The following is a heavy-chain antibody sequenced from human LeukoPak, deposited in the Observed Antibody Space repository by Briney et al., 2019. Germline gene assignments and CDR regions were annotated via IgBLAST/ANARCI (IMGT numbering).Heavy chain of an antibody. CDR3: AKRRVGYDNSPVDY. CDR2: ISGSGGST. Sequence: GGSLRLSCVASGFTFSSYAMDWVRQAPGKGLEWVSCISGSGGSTYYADSVKDRFTIFRDNTDNTLYLQMGSLRAEDTAVYYCAKRRVGYDNSPVDYWGRGTLVTVSS. V-gene: IGHV3-23*01. J-gene: IGHJ4*02. CDR1: GFTFSSYA. D-gene: IGHD3-22*01.